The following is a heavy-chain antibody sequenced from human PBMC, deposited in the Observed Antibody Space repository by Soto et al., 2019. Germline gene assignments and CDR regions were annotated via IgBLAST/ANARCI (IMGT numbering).Heavy chain of an antibody. Sequence: PVGSLRLSCAASGFTFSSYAMSWVRQAPGKGLEWVSAISGSGGSTYYADSVKGRFTISRDNSKNTLYLQMNSLRAEDTAVYYCAKALGYSSSSSGYWGQGTLVTVSS. CDR2: ISGSGGST. CDR1: GFTFSSYA. V-gene: IGHV3-23*01. CDR3: AKALGYSSSSSGY. D-gene: IGHD6-6*01. J-gene: IGHJ4*02.